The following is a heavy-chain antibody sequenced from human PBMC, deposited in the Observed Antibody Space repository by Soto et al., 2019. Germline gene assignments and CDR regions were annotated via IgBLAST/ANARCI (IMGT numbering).Heavy chain of an antibody. J-gene: IGHJ4*02. V-gene: IGHV3-48*01. D-gene: IGHD3-3*01. CDR1: GFTFSSYS. CDR3: ASDVVLRFLERLFKPGP. Sequence: GGSLRLSCAASGFTFSSYSMNWVRQAPGKGLEWVSYISSSSSTIYYADSVKGRFTISRDNAKNSLYLQMNSLRAEDTAVYYCASDVVLRFLERLFKPGPWGQGTRVTVSS. CDR2: ISSSSSTI.